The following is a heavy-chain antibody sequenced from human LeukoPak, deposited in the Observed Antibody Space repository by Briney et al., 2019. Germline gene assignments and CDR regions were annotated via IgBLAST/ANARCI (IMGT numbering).Heavy chain of an antibody. CDR3: ARIAVVPAANFDY. V-gene: IGHV4-34*01. CDR1: GGSFSGYY. D-gene: IGHD2-2*01. Sequence: SETLSLTCAVYGGSFSGYYWSWIRQPPGKGLAWIGEINHSGSTNYNPSLKSRVTISVDTSKNQFSLKLSSVTAADTAVYYCARIAVVPAANFDYWGQGTLVTVSS. CDR2: INHSGST. J-gene: IGHJ4*02.